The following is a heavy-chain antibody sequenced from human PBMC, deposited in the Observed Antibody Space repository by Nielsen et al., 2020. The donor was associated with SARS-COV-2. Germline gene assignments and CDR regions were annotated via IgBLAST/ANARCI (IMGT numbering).Heavy chain of an antibody. CDR3: ARARRMATPGRNWFDP. Sequence: SETLSLTCTVSGGSISSGGYYWSWIRQHPGKGLEWIGYIYYSASTFYNPSLKSRVTISVDPSKNQFSLKLSSVTAADTAVYYCARARRMATPGRNWFDPWGQGTLVTVSS. CDR1: GGSISSGGYY. J-gene: IGHJ5*02. V-gene: IGHV4-31*03. CDR2: IYYSAST. D-gene: IGHD5-24*01.